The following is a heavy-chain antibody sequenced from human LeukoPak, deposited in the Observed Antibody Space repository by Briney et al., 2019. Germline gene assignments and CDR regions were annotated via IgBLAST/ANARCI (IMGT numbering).Heavy chain of an antibody. CDR2: INPSGGST. Sequence: ASVKVSCKASGYTFTSYYMHWVRQAPGQGLEWMGIINPSGGSTSYAQKFQGRVTMTRDMSTSTVYMELSSLRSDDTAVYYCARDLDYGDDTYYFDYWGQGTLVTVSS. CDR1: GYTFTSYY. V-gene: IGHV1-46*01. J-gene: IGHJ4*02. D-gene: IGHD4-17*01. CDR3: ARDLDYGDDTYYFDY.